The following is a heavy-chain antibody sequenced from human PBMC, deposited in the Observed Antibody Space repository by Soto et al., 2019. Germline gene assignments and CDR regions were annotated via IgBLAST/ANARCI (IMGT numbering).Heavy chain of an antibody. CDR1: GGTFSSYA. Sequence: QVQLVQSGAEVKKPGSSVKVSCKASGGTFSSYAISWVRQAPGQGLEWMGGIIPIFGTANYAQKFQGRVTITADESTSTAYMELSSLRSEDTAVYYCARDRPPSDYTAMFETDAFDIWGQGTMVTVSS. D-gene: IGHD5-18*01. CDR2: IIPIFGTA. CDR3: ARDRPPSDYTAMFETDAFDI. V-gene: IGHV1-69*01. J-gene: IGHJ3*02.